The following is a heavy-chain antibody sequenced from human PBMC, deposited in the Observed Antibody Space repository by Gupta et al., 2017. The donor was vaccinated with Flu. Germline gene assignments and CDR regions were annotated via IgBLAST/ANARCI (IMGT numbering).Heavy chain of an antibody. CDR2: IIPIFGTA. Sequence: AISWVRQAPGQGLEWMGGIIPIFGTANYAQKFQGRVTITADESTSTAYMELSSLRSEDTAVYYCARRGIHRTNSAFDYWGQGTLVTVSS. CDR3: ARRGIHRTNSAFDY. J-gene: IGHJ4*02. V-gene: IGHV1-69*01. D-gene: IGHD1-1*01. CDR1: A.